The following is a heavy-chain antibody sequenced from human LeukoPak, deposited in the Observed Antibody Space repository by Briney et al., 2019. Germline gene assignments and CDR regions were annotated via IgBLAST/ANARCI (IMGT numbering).Heavy chain of an antibody. D-gene: IGHD5-18*01. CDR1: GGSISSYY. CDR2: IYTSGST. Sequence: KPSETLSLTCTVSGGSISSYYWSWIRQPAGKGLEWIGRIYTSGSTYYNPSLKSRVTISVDTSKNQFSLKLSSVTAADTAVYYCASPGYSYGYDYGDRLYPGSYYYMDVWGKGTTVTVSS. V-gene: IGHV4-4*07. J-gene: IGHJ6*03. CDR3: ASPGYSYGYDYGDRLYPGSYYYMDV.